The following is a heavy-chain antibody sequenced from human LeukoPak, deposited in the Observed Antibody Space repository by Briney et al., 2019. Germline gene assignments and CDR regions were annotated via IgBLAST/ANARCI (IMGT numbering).Heavy chain of an antibody. Sequence: ASVNVSCKASGYTFTSYDINWVRQAPGQGLEWMGWINPNSGGTNYAQKFQGRVTMTRDTSISTAYMELSRLRSDDTAVYYCARLGYCSGGSCYEGDYWGQGTLVTVSS. CDR2: INPNSGGT. CDR1: GYTFTSYD. J-gene: IGHJ4*02. V-gene: IGHV1-2*02. D-gene: IGHD2-15*01. CDR3: ARLGYCSGGSCYEGDY.